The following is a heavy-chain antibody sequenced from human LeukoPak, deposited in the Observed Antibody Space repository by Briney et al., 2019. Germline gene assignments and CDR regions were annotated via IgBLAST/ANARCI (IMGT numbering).Heavy chain of an antibody. Sequence: GGSLRLSCAASGFTFSSYSMNWVRQAPGKGLEWVSSISSSSSYIYYADSVKGRFTISRDNAKNSLYLQMNSLRAEDTAVYYCARDSYTYYYDSSGYSDFDYWGQGALVTVSS. CDR1: GFTFSSYS. V-gene: IGHV3-21*01. CDR3: ARDSYTYYYDSSGYSDFDY. J-gene: IGHJ4*02. CDR2: ISSSSSYI. D-gene: IGHD3-22*01.